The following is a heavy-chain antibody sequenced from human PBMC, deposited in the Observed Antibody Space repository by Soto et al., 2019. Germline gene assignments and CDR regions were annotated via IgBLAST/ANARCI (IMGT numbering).Heavy chain of an antibody. CDR2: INYRGST. CDR1: DVCFRGYY. CDR3: ARDSGGLPLGEASLSGEKDSFDV. J-gene: IGHJ3*01. D-gene: IGHD3-16*02. V-gene: IGHV4-34*01. Sequence: SESLSLTGGLCDVCFRGYYWSWIRQPPGKGLEWIGEINYRGSTKFNPFLKSRVTLSMDTSKDQFSLRLSSVTAADTAVYYCARDSGGLPLGEASLSGEKDSFDVWDQGTLVTVSS.